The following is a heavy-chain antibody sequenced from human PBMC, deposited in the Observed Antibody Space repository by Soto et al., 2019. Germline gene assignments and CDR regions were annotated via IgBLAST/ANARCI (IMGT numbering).Heavy chain of an antibody. D-gene: IGHD5-18*01. Sequence: QVQLQESGPGLVKPSQTLSLTCTVSGGSIRSGDCYWSWIRQPPGKGLEWIGYIYYSGSTYYNPSPKIRVTIPVDRCKNQCPLKLSLGTAADTALYSCASNSDAYTFYAYWGRGTLVTVPS. CDR2: IYYSGST. CDR1: GGSIRSGDCY. V-gene: IGHV4-30-4*08. CDR3: ASNSDAYTFYAY. J-gene: IGHJ4*02.